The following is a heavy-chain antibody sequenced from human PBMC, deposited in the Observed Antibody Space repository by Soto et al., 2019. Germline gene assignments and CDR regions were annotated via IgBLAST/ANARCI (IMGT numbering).Heavy chain of an antibody. CDR3: AIGGRAVAWKYDYGDY. Sequence: QVQLQQWGAGLLKPSETLSLTCAVYGWSFSGYYWSWIRRPPGKGLEWIGEINHSGSTNYNPSLKSRVTITLDASNNHFSPMLISSAAADTAVYYCAIGGRAVAWKYDYGDYWGKGTTVTVSS. CDR2: INHSGST. CDR1: GWSFSGYY. J-gene: IGHJ6*04. D-gene: IGHD4-17*01. V-gene: IGHV4-34*01.